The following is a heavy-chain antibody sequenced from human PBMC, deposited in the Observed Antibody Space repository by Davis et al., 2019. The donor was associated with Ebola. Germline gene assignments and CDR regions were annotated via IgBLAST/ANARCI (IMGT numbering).Heavy chain of an antibody. D-gene: IGHD4-11*01. CDR2: ISAYNGNT. CDR1: GYTFTSYG. CDR3: ASSYSNPYYYYGMDV. V-gene: IGHV1-18*01. Sequence: ALVKVSCKASGYTFTSYGISWVRQAPGQGLEWMGWISAYNGNTNYAQKLQGRITMTTDTSTSTAYMELRSLRSDDTAVYYCASSYSNPYYYYGMDVWGQGTTVTVSS. J-gene: IGHJ6*02.